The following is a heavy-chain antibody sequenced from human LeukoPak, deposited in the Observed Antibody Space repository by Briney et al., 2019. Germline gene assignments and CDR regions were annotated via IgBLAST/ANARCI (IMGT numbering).Heavy chain of an antibody. J-gene: IGHJ4*02. CDR2: IKQDGSEK. Sequence: GGSLRLSCAASGFTFSSYWMSWVRQAPGKGLEWVANIKQDGSEKYYVDSVKGRFTISRDNAKNSLYLQMNSLRAEDTAVYYCARSSQVGYSSSWYYFDYWGQGTLVTVSS. D-gene: IGHD6-13*01. CDR3: ARSSQVGYSSSWYYFDY. V-gene: IGHV3-7*01. CDR1: GFTFSSYW.